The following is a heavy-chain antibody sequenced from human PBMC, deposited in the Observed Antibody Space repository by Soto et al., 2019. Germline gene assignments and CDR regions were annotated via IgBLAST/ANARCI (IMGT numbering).Heavy chain of an antibody. J-gene: IGHJ6*02. V-gene: IGHV1-3*01. D-gene: IGHD1-1*01. CDR1: GYSFSTYS. CDR2: INGANGNT. CDR3: ARGKGMEENYYYHGMDV. Sequence: QVQVVQSGAEVKKPGASVKVSCKASGYSFSTYSMHWVRQAPGQGLEWMGWINGANGNTRYSQKFKDRCSISKDTPASTGYMELSSLRSENTAVYYCARGKGMEENYYYHGMDVWGPGTTVIVSS.